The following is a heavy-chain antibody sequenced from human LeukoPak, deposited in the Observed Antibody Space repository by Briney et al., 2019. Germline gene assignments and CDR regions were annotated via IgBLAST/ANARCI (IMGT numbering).Heavy chain of an antibody. D-gene: IGHD3-10*01. V-gene: IGHV4-59*05. CDR1: GGSISSYY. CDR2: IYYSGST. Sequence: PSETLSLTCTVSGGSISSYYWSWIRQPPGKGLEWIGSIYYSGSTYYNPSLKSRVTISVDTSKNQFSLKLSSVTAADTAVYYCAGSFYGSGKGAIDYWGQGTLVTVSS. CDR3: AGSFYGSGKGAIDY. J-gene: IGHJ4*02.